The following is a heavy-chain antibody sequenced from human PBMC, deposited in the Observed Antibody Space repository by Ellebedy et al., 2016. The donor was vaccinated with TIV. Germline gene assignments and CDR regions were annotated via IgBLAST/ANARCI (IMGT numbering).Heavy chain of an antibody. CDR3: ARGSWACSGSMDV. D-gene: IGHD6-19*01. J-gene: IGHJ6*02. CDR1: GFTFSNYG. V-gene: IGHV3-21*01. Sequence: GGSLRLSCAASGFTFSNYGMNWVRQAPGRGLEWVSYISTSSGYISYAASVKGRFTISSDNSKNTLYLQMNSLRAEDTAVYYCARGSWACSGSMDVWGQGTTVTVSS. CDR2: ISTSSGYI.